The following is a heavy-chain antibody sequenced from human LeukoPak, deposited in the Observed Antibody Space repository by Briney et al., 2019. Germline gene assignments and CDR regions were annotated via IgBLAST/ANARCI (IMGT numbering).Heavy chain of an antibody. CDR3: ARDYGGAAYADY. CDR1: GFTFSSYA. Sequence: GGSLRLSCAASGFTFSSYAMHWVRQAPGKGLEYVSAISSNGGSTYYANPVKGRFTISRDNSKNTLYLQMGSLRAEDMAVYYCARDYGGAAYADYWGQGTLVTVSS. D-gene: IGHD6-13*01. J-gene: IGHJ4*02. V-gene: IGHV3-64*01. CDR2: ISSNGGST.